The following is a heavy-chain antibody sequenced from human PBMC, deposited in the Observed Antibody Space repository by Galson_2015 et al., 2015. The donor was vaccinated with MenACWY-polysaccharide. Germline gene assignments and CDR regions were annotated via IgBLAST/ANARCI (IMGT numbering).Heavy chain of an antibody. CDR1: GFTFDDYA. CDR2: ISWNSGSI. J-gene: IGHJ4*02. CDR3: AKGGPNYPPEEEYYFDY. V-gene: IGHV3-9*01. Sequence: SLRLSCAASGFTFDDYAMHWVRQAPGKGLEWVSGISWNSGSIGYADSVKGRFTISRDNAKNSLYLQMNSLRAEDTALYYCAKGGPNYPPEEEYYFDYWGQGTLVTVSS. D-gene: IGHD1-7*01.